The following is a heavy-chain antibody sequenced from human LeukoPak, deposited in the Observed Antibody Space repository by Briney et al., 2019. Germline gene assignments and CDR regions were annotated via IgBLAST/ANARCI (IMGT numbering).Heavy chain of an antibody. CDR2: INPGGGST. CDR3: ARSSSGYREYSAFDI. D-gene: IGHD3-22*01. CDR1: GYTFTSYY. V-gene: IGHV1-46*01. Sequence: GASVKVSCKASGYTFTSYYMHWVRQAPGQGLEWMGIINPGGGSTSYAQKFQGRVTMTRDMSTSTVYMELSSLRSEDTAVYYCARSSSGYREYSAFDIWGQGTMVTVSS. J-gene: IGHJ3*02.